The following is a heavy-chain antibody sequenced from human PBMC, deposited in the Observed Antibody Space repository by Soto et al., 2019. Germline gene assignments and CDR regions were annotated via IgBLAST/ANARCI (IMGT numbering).Heavy chain of an antibody. CDR3: AKEAGYCSSTSCYWPFDP. V-gene: IGHV3-23*01. J-gene: IGHJ5*02. CDR2: ISGSGGST. D-gene: IGHD2-2*01. CDR1: GFTFSSYA. Sequence: GGSLRLSCAASGFTFSSYAMSWVRQAPGKGLEWVSAISGSGGSTYYADSVKGRFTISRDNSKNTLYLQMNSLRAEDTAVYYCAKEAGYCSSTSCYWPFDPWGQGTLVTVSS.